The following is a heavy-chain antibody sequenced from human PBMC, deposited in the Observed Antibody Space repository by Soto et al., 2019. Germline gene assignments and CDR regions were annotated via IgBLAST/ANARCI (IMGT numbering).Heavy chain of an antibody. V-gene: IGHV3-23*01. J-gene: IGHJ4*02. D-gene: IGHD6-19*01. CDR2: ISGSGSST. CDR3: ARLLSYSSGPRDY. Sequence: PGGSLRLSCAASGFTFTSYAMSWVRQAPGKGLEWVSGISGSGSSTYYADSVKGRFTISRDNSKNTLYLQMNSLRAEDTAVYYCARLLSYSSGPRDYWGQGTLVTVSS. CDR1: GFTFTSYA.